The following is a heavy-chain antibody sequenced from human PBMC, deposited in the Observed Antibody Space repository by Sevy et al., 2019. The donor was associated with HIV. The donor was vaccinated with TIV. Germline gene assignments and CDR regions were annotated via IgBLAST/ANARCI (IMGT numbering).Heavy chain of an antibody. Sequence: GGSLRLSCAASGFTFDDYAMHWVRQAPGKGLEWVSGISWNSGSIGYADSVKGRFTISRDNAKNSLYLQMNSLRAEDTALYYCAKDKTYSSSRGYYYYGMDVWGQGTTVTLSS. V-gene: IGHV3-9*01. CDR2: ISWNSGSI. CDR3: AKDKTYSSSRGYYYYGMDV. J-gene: IGHJ6*02. D-gene: IGHD6-6*01. CDR1: GFTFDDYA.